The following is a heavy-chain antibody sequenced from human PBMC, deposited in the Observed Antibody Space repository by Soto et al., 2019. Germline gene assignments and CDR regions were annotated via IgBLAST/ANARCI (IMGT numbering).Heavy chain of an antibody. CDR3: AAERPDIVVVPALGGYYSRGYFDY. V-gene: IGHV4-59*01. Sequence: PSETLSLTCTVSGGSISSYYWSWIRQPPGKGLEWIGYIYYSGSTNYNPSLKSRVTISVDTSKNQFSLKLSSVTAADTAVYYCAAERPDIVVVPALGGYYSRGYFDYWGQGTLVTVSS. D-gene: IGHD2-2*01. CDR1: GGSISSYY. J-gene: IGHJ4*02. CDR2: IYYSGST.